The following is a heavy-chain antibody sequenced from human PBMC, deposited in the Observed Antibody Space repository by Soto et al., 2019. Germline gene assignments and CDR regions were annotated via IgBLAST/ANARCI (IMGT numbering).Heavy chain of an antibody. CDR1: GFTFDDYA. J-gene: IGHJ3*02. V-gene: IGHV3-9*01. CDR3: EKVKAAAAGYAFDI. CDR2: SSWNSGSI. D-gene: IGHD6-13*01. Sequence: EVQLVESGGGLVQPGRSLRLSCAASGFTFDDYAMHWVRQAPGKGLEWVSGSSWNSGSIGYAYSVKGRLTLSRDNAKNSLYLQMNSVSADDTALYYCEKVKAAAAGYAFDIWGQGTMVPV.